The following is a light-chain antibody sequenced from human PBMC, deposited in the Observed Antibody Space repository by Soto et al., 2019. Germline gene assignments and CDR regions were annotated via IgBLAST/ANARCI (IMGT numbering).Light chain of an antibody. CDR3: QQYNDNWT. V-gene: IGKV1-5*03. Sequence: DIQMTQSPSTLSASVGDRVTITCRASQSISSWLAWYQQKPGTAPKLLIYKASTLQSGGPSRFSGSGSGTEFTLTISSLQPDDSATYYCQQYNDNWTFGQGTKVEIK. CDR2: KAS. J-gene: IGKJ1*01. CDR1: QSISSW.